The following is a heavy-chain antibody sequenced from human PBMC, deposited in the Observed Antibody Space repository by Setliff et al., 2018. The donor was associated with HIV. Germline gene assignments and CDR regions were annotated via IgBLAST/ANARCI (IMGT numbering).Heavy chain of an antibody. V-gene: IGHV3-23*01. CDR1: GFTFTSYA. J-gene: IGHJ1*01. Sequence: PGGSLRLSCAASGFTFTSYAINWVRQAPGKGLEWVSGISGNGDSTYYADAVKGRFSIPRDNSKNTLYLQMNSLRAEDKAVYYCAKGSKCLLFPACFHHWGQGTLFTVSS. D-gene: IGHD3-3*01. CDR3: AKGSKCLLFPACFHH. CDR2: ISGNGDST.